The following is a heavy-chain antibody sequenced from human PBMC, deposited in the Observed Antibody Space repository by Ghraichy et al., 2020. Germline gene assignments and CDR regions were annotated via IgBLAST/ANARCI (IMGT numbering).Heavy chain of an antibody. CDR2: ISANGGST. CDR1: GFTFSSYA. Sequence: GESLNISCAASGFTFSSYAMSWVRQAPGKGLELVSAISANGGSTFYADSVQGRFTISRDNSKNTLFLQMNSLRAEDTAVYYCAKGGLGYCSGGNCHYTSYYSHYMDVWGKGTTVTVSS. CDR3: AKGGLGYCSGGNCHYTSYYSHYMDV. D-gene: IGHD2-15*01. J-gene: IGHJ6*03. V-gene: IGHV3-23*01.